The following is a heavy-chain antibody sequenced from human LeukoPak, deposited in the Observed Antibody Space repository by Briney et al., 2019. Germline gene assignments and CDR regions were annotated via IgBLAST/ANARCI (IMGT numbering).Heavy chain of an antibody. CDR2: ISGSGAST. CDR1: GFTFTNCA. D-gene: IGHD1-26*01. Sequence: GGSLRLSCAASGFTFTNCAMTWVRQAPGKGLEWVSSISGSGASTYYADPVKGRFTISRDNSKNTVYLQMNSLSVEDTAVYYCAKDQSRVGASDPFDSWGQGTLVTVSS. V-gene: IGHV3-23*01. CDR3: AKDQSRVGASDPFDS. J-gene: IGHJ5*01.